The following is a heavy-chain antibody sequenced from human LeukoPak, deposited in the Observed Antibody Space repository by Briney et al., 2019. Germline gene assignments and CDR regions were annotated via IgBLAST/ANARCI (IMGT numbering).Heavy chain of an antibody. D-gene: IGHD2-2*03. CDR1: GFTFSSYS. J-gene: IGHJ3*02. CDR3: ARHGSVQDAFDI. Sequence: KPGGSLRLSCAASGFTFSSYSMNWVRQAPGKGLEWVSSISSSSSYIYYADSVKGRFTISRDNAKNSLYLQMNSLRAEDTAVYYCARHGSVQDAFDIWGQGTMVTVSS. V-gene: IGHV3-21*01. CDR2: ISSSSSYI.